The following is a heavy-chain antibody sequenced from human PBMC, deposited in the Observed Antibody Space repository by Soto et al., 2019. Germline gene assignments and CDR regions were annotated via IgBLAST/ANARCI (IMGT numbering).Heavy chain of an antibody. CDR3: IAELPDWGSYAFDY. J-gene: IGHJ4*02. Sequence: EGQLVESGGGLVEPVGSLRLSCTAAGFTFNGAWMNWVRQAPGKGLEWVGRVKSKVDGGSIDDAAPVRGRFTISSDDSRSTVDLQMNSLSAEDSAMYYCIAELPDWGSYAFDYLGQGALVTVSS. CDR1: GFTFNGAW. V-gene: IGHV3-15*07. D-gene: IGHD3-16*01. CDR2: VKSKVDGGSI.